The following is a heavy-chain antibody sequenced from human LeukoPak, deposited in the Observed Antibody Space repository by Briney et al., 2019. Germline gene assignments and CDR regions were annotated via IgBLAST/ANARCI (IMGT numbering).Heavy chain of an antibody. CDR3: AKDVPGSWAPDY. CDR1: GFTFSNYY. J-gene: IGHJ4*02. CDR2: ISQDGSSK. V-gene: IGHV3-30-3*01. Sequence: TGGSLRLSCAASGFTFSNYYMHWVRQVPGKGLEWVASISQDGSSKYYADSVKGRFTISRDNSKNTLYLQMISLRGEDTAVYYCAKDVPGSWAPDYWGQGTLVTVSS. D-gene: IGHD1-14*01.